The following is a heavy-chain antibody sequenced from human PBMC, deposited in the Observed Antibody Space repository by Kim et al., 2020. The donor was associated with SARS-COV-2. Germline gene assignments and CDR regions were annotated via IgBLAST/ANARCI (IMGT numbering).Heavy chain of an antibody. CDR3: ARDPYYYGSGSSTSGMDV. J-gene: IGHJ6*01. CDR2: IYYSGST. V-gene: IGHV4-59*01. CDR1: GGSISSYY. Sequence: SETLSLTCTVSGGSISSYYWSWIRQPPGKGLEWIGYIYYSGSTNYNPSLKSRVTISVDTSKNQFSLKLSSVTTADTAVYYCARDPYYYGSGSSTSGMDV. D-gene: IGHD3-10*01.